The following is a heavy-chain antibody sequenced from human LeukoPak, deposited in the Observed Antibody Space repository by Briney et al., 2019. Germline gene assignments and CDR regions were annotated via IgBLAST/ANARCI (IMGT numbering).Heavy chain of an antibody. CDR1: GFTFSSYA. CDR2: ISSNGGST. J-gene: IGHJ6*02. Sequence: GGSLRLSRAASGFTFSSYAMHWVRQAPGKGLEYVSAISSNGGSTYYANSVKGRFTISRDNSKNTLYLQMGSLRAEDMAVYYCARSTLTIFGASYYYYGMDVWGQGTTVTVSS. D-gene: IGHD3-3*01. CDR3: ARSTLTIFGASYYYYGMDV. V-gene: IGHV3-64*01.